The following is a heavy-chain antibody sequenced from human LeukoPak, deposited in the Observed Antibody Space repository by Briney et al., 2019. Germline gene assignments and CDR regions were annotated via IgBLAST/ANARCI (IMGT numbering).Heavy chain of an antibody. CDR2: ISSSGSTI. CDR1: GFTFSSYE. V-gene: IGHV3-48*03. J-gene: IGHJ4*02. D-gene: IGHD4-17*01. Sequence: PGGSLRLSCAASGFTFSSYEMNWVRQAPGKGLEWVSYISSSGSTIYYADSVKGRFTISRDNAKNSLYLQMNSLRAEDTAVYYCARVGDYGDYYFDYWGQGTLVTVSS. CDR3: ARVGDYGDYYFDY.